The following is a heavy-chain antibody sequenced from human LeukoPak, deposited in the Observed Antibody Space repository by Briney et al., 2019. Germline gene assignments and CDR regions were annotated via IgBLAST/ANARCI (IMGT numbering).Heavy chain of an antibody. CDR2: KSYDGSNK. V-gene: IGHV3-30*01. J-gene: IGHJ4*02. Sequence: PGGSLRLSCAASGFTFSSYAMHWVRQAPGKGLEWVAVKSYDGSNKYYADSVKGRFTISRDNSKNTLYLQMNSLRAEDTAVYYCARTIVVVPAAPLGYWGQGTLVTVSS. D-gene: IGHD2-2*01. CDR1: GFTFSSYA. CDR3: ARTIVVVPAAPLGY.